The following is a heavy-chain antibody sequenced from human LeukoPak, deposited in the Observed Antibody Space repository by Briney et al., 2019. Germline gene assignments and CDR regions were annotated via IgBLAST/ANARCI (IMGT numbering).Heavy chain of an antibody. D-gene: IGHD6-19*01. CDR2: IYYSGST. J-gene: IGHJ4*02. CDR1: GGSISSYY. Sequence: SETLSLTCTVSGGSISSYYWSWIRQPPGKELEWIGYIYYSGSTNYNPSLKSRVTISVDTSKNQFSLKLSSVTAADTAVYYCAISPRYSSGWPFDYWGQGTLVTVSS. CDR3: AISPRYSSGWPFDY. V-gene: IGHV4-59*01.